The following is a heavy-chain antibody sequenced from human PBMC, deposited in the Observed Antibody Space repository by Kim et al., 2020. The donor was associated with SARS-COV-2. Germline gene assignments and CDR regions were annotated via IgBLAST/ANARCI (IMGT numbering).Heavy chain of an antibody. Sequence: LKSRVTISVDTSKNQFSLKLSSVTAADTAVYYCARELMYYYDSSGYWSDPWGQGTLVTVSS. J-gene: IGHJ5*02. CDR3: ARELMYYYDSSGYWSDP. V-gene: IGHV4-39*07. D-gene: IGHD3-22*01.